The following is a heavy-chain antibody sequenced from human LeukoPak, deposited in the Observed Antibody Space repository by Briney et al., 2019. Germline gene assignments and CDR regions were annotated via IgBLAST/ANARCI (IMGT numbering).Heavy chain of an antibody. D-gene: IGHD5-12*01. V-gene: IGHV3-66*01. CDR1: GFTVGSSY. J-gene: IGHJ4*02. CDR2: IYSGGTT. Sequence: GGSLRLSCAASGFTVGSSYMSWVRQAPGKGPEWVSIIYSGGTTYYADSVKGRFTIPRDNSKNTLYLQMNSLKGDDTAVYYCARGQGGYGNFDYWGQGTLVTVSS. CDR3: ARGQGGYGNFDY.